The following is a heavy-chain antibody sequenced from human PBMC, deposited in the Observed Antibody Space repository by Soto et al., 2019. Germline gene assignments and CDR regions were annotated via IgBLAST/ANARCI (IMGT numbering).Heavy chain of an antibody. CDR3: ARDKDWAFDY. J-gene: IGHJ4*02. Sequence: PGGSLRLSCVASGFPFSSYSSVWVRQAPGKGLEWVSYIFATSTTIYYADSVKGRFTVSRDNAQNSLFLLMNSLRAEDTAVYYCARDKDWAFDYWGQGTLVTVSS. D-gene: IGHD3-9*01. V-gene: IGHV3-48*04. CDR2: IFATSTTI. CDR1: GFPFSSYS.